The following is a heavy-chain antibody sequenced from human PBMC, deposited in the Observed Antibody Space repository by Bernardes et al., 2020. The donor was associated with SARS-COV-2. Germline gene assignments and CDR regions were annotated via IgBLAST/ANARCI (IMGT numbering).Heavy chain of an antibody. CDR1: GFSFNTFG. J-gene: IGHJ6*02. CDR3: AKDLRQRGVALVRRPYHYYRMDV. V-gene: IGHV3-30*18. Sequence: GGSLRLSCAASGFSFNTFGMHWVRQAPGKGLEWVALISYDGGSKNHADSVKGRFTISRDNSKNTLYLQMNSLRPEDTALYYCAKDLRQRGVALVRRPYHYYRMDVWGQGTTVTVSS. D-gene: IGHD3-10*01. CDR2: ISYDGGSK.